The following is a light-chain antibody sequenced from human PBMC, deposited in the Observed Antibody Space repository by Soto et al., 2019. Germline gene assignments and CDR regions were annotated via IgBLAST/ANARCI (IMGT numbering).Light chain of an antibody. CDR1: QSISSW. V-gene: IGKV1-5*03. J-gene: IGKJ4*01. CDR3: QQYSSYHLT. CDR2: KAS. Sequence: DIQMTQSPSTLSASVGDRVTITCRASQSISSWLAWYQQKPGKAPKLLIYKASNLESGVPSRFSGGGSGTEFTLTISSLQPDDFAVYYCQQYSSYHLTFGGGTKVEIK.